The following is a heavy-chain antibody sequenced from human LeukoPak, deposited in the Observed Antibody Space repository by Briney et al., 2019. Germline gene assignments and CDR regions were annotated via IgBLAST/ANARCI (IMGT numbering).Heavy chain of an antibody. CDR1: GYSISSGYY. Sequence: SETLSLTCTVSGYSISSGYYWGWIRQPPGKGLEWIGSIYHSGSTYYNPSLKSPVTISVDTSKNQFSLKLSSVTAADTAVYYCARVITTNYFDYWGQGTLVTVSS. CDR2: IYHSGST. CDR3: ARVITTNYFDY. J-gene: IGHJ4*02. D-gene: IGHD1-1*01. V-gene: IGHV4-38-2*02.